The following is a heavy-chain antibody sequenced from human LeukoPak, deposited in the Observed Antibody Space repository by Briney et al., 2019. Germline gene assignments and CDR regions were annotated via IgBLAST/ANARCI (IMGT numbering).Heavy chain of an antibody. D-gene: IGHD6-19*01. J-gene: IGHJ3*02. Sequence: ASVKVSCKASGYTFTSYGISWVRQVPGQGLEWTGWISAYNGNTNYAQKLQGRVTMTTDTSTSTAYMELRSLRSDDTAVYYCASPRGYSSGWRGAFDIWGQGTMVTVSS. CDR1: GYTFTSYG. CDR3: ASPRGYSSGWRGAFDI. CDR2: ISAYNGNT. V-gene: IGHV1-18*01.